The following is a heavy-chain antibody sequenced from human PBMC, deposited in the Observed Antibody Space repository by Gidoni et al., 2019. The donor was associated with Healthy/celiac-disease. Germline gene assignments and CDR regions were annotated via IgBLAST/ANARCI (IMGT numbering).Heavy chain of an antibody. CDR1: GFTFSSYS. J-gene: IGHJ4*02. Sequence: EVQLVESGGGLVKPGGSLRLSCAASGFTFSSYSMNWVRQAPGKGLELVSSISSSSSYIYYADSVKGRFTISRDNAKNSLYLQMNSLRAEDTAVYYCARDIVAVAGTIDYWGQGTLVTVSS. CDR3: ARDIVAVAGTIDY. D-gene: IGHD6-19*01. CDR2: ISSSSSYI. V-gene: IGHV3-21*01.